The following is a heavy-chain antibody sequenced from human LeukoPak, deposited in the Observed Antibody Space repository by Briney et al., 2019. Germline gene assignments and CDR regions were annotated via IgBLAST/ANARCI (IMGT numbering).Heavy chain of an antibody. V-gene: IGHV3-23*01. Sequence: GGSLRLSCAASEFTFSNYGMSWVRQAPGKGLEWVSVITGSGGTTYSADSVKGRFTISRDNSKNTLYLQMNSLRAEDTAAYYCARERGSSGGNTNGYFDYWGQGALVTVSS. D-gene: IGHD4-23*01. J-gene: IGHJ4*02. CDR2: ITGSGGTT. CDR3: ARERGSSGGNTNGYFDY. CDR1: EFTFSNYG.